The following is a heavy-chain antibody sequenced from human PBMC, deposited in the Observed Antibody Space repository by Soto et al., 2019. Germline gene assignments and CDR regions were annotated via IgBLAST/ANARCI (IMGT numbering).Heavy chain of an antibody. CDR2: IYHIGSP. Sequence: SETLSLTCTVSGRSVSSGGYYWTWIRQHPGRGLEWIGYIYHIGSPYYNPSLESRVTISLDTSKNQFSLNLTSATAADTAIYYCVRDRALDSSGHWFDTWGQGTLVTVSS. J-gene: IGHJ5*02. D-gene: IGHD6-19*01. CDR1: GRSVSSGGYY. CDR3: VRDRALDSSGHWFDT. V-gene: IGHV4-31*03.